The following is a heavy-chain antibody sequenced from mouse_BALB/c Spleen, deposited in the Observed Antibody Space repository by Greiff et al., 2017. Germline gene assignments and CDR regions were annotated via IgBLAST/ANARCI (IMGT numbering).Heavy chain of an antibody. D-gene: IGHD2-4*01. J-gene: IGHJ3*01. Sequence: VKLMESGAELVRPGVSVKISCKGSGYTFTDYAMHWVKQSHAKSLEWIGVISTYYGDASYNQKFKGKATMTVDKSSSTAYMELARLTSEDSAIYYCARHYDYEAWFAYWGQGTLVTVSA. CDR2: ISTYYGDA. CDR3: ARHYDYEAWFAY. V-gene: IGHV1S137*01. CDR1: GYTFTDYA.